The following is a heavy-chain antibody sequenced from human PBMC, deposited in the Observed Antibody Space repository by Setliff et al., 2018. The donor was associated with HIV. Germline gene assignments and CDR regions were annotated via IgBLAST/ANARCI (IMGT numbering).Heavy chain of an antibody. D-gene: IGHD4-17*01. Sequence: LSLTCTVSGASISSSHYYWGWIRQPPGKGLEWIGSICNTGSIHYNPSLESRVTISVDTSKNDFSLKMTSVTAADTAVYYCARHANPTVITDIPFDPWGQGTLVTVSA. CDR1: GASISSSHYY. CDR3: ARHANPTVITDIPFDP. J-gene: IGHJ5*02. V-gene: IGHV4-39*01. CDR2: ICNTGSI.